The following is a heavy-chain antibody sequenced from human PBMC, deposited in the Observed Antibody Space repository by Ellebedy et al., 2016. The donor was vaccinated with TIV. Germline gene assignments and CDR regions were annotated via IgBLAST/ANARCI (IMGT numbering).Heavy chain of an antibody. Sequence: GESLKISCAASGFTVSSNYMSWVRQAPGKGLEWVSVIYSGGSTYYADSVKGRFTISRDNSKNTLYLQMNSLRAEDTAVYYCARSITLVRGVSGLGWFDPWGQGTPVTVSS. CDR2: IYSGGST. J-gene: IGHJ5*02. CDR1: GFTVSSNY. D-gene: IGHD3-10*01. V-gene: IGHV3-66*01. CDR3: ARSITLVRGVSGLGWFDP.